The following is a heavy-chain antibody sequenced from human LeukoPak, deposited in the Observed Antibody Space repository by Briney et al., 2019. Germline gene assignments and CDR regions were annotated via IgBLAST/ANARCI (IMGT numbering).Heavy chain of an antibody. V-gene: IGHV4-59*01. J-gene: IGHJ4*02. D-gene: IGHD1-1*01. Sequence: PSETLSLTCTVSGDSISPYYWGWIRQPPGKGLEWIGYIYYSGDTTYNPSLKSRVTMSVGTSKNQFSLKPSSVTAADTAVYYCARDKHPGDYWGQGALVTVSS. CDR3: ARDKHPGDY. CDR2: IYYSGDT. CDR1: GDSISPYY.